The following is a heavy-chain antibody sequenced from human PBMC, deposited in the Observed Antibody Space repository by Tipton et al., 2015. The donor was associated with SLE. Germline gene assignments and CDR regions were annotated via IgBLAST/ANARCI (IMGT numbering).Heavy chain of an antibody. CDR3: VRGVFDF. D-gene: IGHD3-10*01. CDR1: GFTFSSYW. J-gene: IGHJ5*01. V-gene: IGHV3-21*01. Sequence: SLRLSCAASGFTFSSYWMHWVRQAPGKGLEWVASFSGTTSYIFYAHSVKGRFTISRDNAKNAMFLQMNSLTAEDTAVYYCVRGVFDFWGQGTMVTVSS. CDR2: FSGTTSYI.